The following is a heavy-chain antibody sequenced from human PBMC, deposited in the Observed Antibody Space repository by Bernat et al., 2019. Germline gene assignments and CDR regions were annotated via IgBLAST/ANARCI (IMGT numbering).Heavy chain of an antibody. V-gene: IGHV4-30-4*01. CDR3: ARGGRGYGAYAAPFDY. CDR2: IYYSGST. D-gene: IGHD4-17*01. CDR1: GGSISIGDYY. J-gene: IGHJ4*02. Sequence: QVHLQESGPGLVKPSQPLSLTCSVSGGSISIGDYYWSWIRQPPGKGLECIGSIYYSGSTDYNPSLKSRVTISVDTSKNQFSLKLRSVTAADTAVYYCARGGRGYGAYAAPFDYWGQGTLVTVSS.